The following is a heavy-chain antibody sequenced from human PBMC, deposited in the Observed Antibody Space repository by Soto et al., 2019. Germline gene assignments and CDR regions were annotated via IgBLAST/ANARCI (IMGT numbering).Heavy chain of an antibody. CDR1: GFTFSSYS. V-gene: IGHV3-21*01. J-gene: IGHJ5*02. CDR2: ISSSSSYI. CDR3: AREGDYYDSSGYLNWFDP. Sequence: LSLTCAASGFTFSSYSMNWVRQAPGKGLEWVSSISSSSSYIYYADSVKGRFTISRDNAKNSLYLQMNSLRAEDTAVYYCAREGDYYDSSGYLNWFDPWGQGTLVTVSS. D-gene: IGHD3-22*01.